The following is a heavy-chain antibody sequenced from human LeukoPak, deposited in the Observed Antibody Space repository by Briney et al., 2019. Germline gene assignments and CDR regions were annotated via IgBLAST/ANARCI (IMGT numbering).Heavy chain of an antibody. D-gene: IGHD1-26*01. V-gene: IGHV4-34*01. CDR2: INHSGST. J-gene: IGHJ4*02. CDR1: GGSFSGYY. Sequence: PSETLSLTCAVYGGSFSGYYWSWIRQPPAKGREWIGEINHSGSTNYNPSLKSRVTISVDTSKNQFSLKMSSVTAADTAVYYCARTILVGASDYWGQGSLVTVSS. CDR3: ARTILVGASDY.